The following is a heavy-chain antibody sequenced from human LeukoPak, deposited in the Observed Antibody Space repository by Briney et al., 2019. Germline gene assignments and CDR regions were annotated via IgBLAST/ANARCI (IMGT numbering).Heavy chain of an antibody. CDR2: ISASGGST. CDR1: GFTFSASW. Sequence: GGSLRLSCAASGFTFSASWMNWVRQAPGTGLEWVSTISASGGSTSYADSVKGRFTISRDNSKSTVYLQMNILRADDTAIYYCARDPNSGWFFDYWGQGTLVTVSS. J-gene: IGHJ4*02. CDR3: ARDPNSGWFFDY. D-gene: IGHD6-19*01. V-gene: IGHV3-23*01.